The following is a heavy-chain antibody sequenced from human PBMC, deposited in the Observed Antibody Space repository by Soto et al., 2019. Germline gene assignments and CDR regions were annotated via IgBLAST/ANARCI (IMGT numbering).Heavy chain of an antibody. J-gene: IGHJ3*02. V-gene: IGHV1-18*01. D-gene: IGHD2-15*01. CDR3: SSFGHCSGGSCYSSRAFDI. CDR1: GYTFTSYG. Sequence: ASVKVSCKASGYTFTSYGISWVRQAPGQGLEWMGWISAYNGNTNYAQKLQGRVTMATDTSTSTANMKMRSLRSDDTAVYYCSSFGHCSGGSCYSSRAFDIWGQGTMVTVSS. CDR2: ISAYNGNT.